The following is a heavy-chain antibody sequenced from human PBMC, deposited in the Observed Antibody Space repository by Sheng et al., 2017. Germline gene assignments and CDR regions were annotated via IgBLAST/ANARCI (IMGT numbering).Heavy chain of an antibody. CDR3: AKDPSGDYGRFDN. CDR2: IRYDGSDK. V-gene: IGHV3-30*02. Sequence: HVRLVESGGGVVQPGGSLRLSCAASGFMFSNHAMHWIRRAPGKGLEWVAFIRYDGSDKYYGDSVKGRFTISRDNSKSTXFLHMSSLSTEDTAVYYCAKDPSGDYGRFDNWGQGTLVIVSS. D-gene: IGHD4-17*01. CDR1: GFMFSNHA. J-gene: IGHJ4*02.